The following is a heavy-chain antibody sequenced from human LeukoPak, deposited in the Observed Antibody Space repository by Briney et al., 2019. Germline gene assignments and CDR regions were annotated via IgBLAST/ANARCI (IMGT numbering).Heavy chain of an antibody. D-gene: IGHD4-17*01. CDR2: IAPSGGA. Sequence: PSETLSLTCTASGASISTYYWSWIRQPPGEGLEWTAYIAPSGGAVYNPSLNSRLTVSVDTSKNQFSLKLNSVTAADTAVYYCARHVASTVTRGYSCHPMDVWGKGTTVSVSS. CDR3: ARHVASTVTRGYSCHPMDV. J-gene: IGHJ6*03. V-gene: IGHV4-4*09. CDR1: GASISTYY.